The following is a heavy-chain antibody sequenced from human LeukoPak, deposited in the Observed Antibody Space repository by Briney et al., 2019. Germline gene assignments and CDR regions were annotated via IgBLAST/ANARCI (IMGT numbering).Heavy chain of an antibody. Sequence: SETLSLTCTASGGSISSSSYYWGWIRQPPGKGLEWIGSIYYSGSTYYIPSLKSRVTISVDTSKNQFSLKLSSVTAADTAVYYCASLVDYDSSGYSINYFDYWGQGTLVTVSS. CDR1: GGSISSSSYY. CDR3: ASLVDYDSSGYSINYFDY. D-gene: IGHD3-22*01. J-gene: IGHJ4*02. V-gene: IGHV4-39*01. CDR2: IYYSGST.